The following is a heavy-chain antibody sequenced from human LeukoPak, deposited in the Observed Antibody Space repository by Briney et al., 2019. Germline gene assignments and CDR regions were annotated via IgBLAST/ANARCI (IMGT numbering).Heavy chain of an antibody. D-gene: IGHD3-16*02. CDR1: GGSISSSSYY. CDR2: IYYSGST. J-gene: IGHJ4*02. Sequence: SETLSLTCTVSGGSISSSSYYWGWIRQPPGKGLEWIGSIYYSGSTYYNPSLKSRVTISVDTSKNQFSLKLSSVTAADTAVYYCARGPISSIDYWGQGTLVTVSS. V-gene: IGHV4-39*07. CDR3: ARGPISSIDY.